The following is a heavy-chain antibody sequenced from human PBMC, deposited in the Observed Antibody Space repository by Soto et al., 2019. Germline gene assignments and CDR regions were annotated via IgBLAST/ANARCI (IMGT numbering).Heavy chain of an antibody. J-gene: IGHJ5*02. CDR3: ARARTPALNNWFDP. CDR2: ISSSSSYI. Sequence: GGSLRLSCAASGFTFSSYSMNWVRQAPGKGLEWVSSISSSSSYIYYADSVKGRFTISRDNAKNSLYLQMNSLGAEDTAVYYCARARTPALNNWFDPWGQGTLVTVSS. D-gene: IGHD1-1*01. CDR1: GFTFSSYS. V-gene: IGHV3-21*01.